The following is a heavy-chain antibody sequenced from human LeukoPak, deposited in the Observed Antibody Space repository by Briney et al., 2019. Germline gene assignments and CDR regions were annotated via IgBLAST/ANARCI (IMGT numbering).Heavy chain of an antibody. Sequence: GESLKISCKGSGYSFTSYWIGWVRQMPGKGLEWMGIIYPGDSDTRYSPSFQGQVTISADKSISTAYLQWSSLKASDTAMYYCARLWSGYQRWDWFGPWGLGTLVTVSS. V-gene: IGHV5-51*01. CDR2: IYPGDSDT. J-gene: IGHJ5*02. CDR3: ARLWSGYQRWDWFGP. D-gene: IGHD3-3*01. CDR1: GYSFTSYW.